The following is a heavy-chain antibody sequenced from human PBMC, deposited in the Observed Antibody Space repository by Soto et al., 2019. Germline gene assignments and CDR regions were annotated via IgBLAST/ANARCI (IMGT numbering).Heavy chain of an antibody. CDR1: GFTFSSYA. D-gene: IGHD6-19*01. CDR3: ARGIAVAGKVPFGY. V-gene: IGHV3-30-3*01. Sequence: GGSLRLSCAASGFTFSSYAMHWVRQAPGKGLEWVAVISYDGSNKYYADSVKGRFTISRDNSKNTLYLQMNSLRAEDTAVYYCARGIAVAGKVPFGYWAQGTLVTVSS. J-gene: IGHJ4*02. CDR2: ISYDGSNK.